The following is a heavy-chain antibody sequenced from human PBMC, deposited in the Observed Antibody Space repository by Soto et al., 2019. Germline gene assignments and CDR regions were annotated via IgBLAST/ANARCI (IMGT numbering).Heavy chain of an antibody. CDR2: IDPSDSQT. V-gene: IGHV5-10-1*01. J-gene: IGHJ4*02. CDR1: GYSFAGYW. CDR3: ARQIYGSDTGPNFQYYFDS. Sequence: GESLKISCKGSGYSFAGYWITWVRQKPGKGLEWMGRIDPSDSQTYYSPSFRGHVTISVTKSITTVFLQWSSLRASDTAMYYCARQIYGSDTGPNFQYYFDSWGQGTPVTVSA. D-gene: IGHD5-18*01.